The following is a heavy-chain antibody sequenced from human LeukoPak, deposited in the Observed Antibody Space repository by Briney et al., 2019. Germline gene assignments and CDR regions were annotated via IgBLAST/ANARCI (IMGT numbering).Heavy chain of an antibody. CDR1: GGSISSYY. CDR2: IYYSGST. Sequence: SETLSLTCTVSGGSISSYYWSWIRQPPGKGLEWIGYIYYSGSTNYNPSLKSRVTISVDTSKNQFSLKLNSVTAADTAVYYCARFYSGYDGNWFDPWGQGTLVTVSS. V-gene: IGHV4-59*12. CDR3: ARFYSGYDGNWFDP. D-gene: IGHD5-12*01. J-gene: IGHJ5*02.